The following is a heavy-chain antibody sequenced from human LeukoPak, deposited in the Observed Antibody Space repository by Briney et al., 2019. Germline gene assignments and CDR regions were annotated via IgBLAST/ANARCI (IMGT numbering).Heavy chain of an antibody. CDR2: ISYDGSNK. D-gene: IGHD5-12*01. CDR3: ARDCLAVIVATRDGSGCFDY. V-gene: IGHV3-30*04. CDR1: GFTFSSYA. J-gene: IGHJ4*02. Sequence: GGSLRLSCAASGFTFSSYAMHWVRQAPGKGLEWVAVISYDGSNKYYADSVKGRFTISRDNSKNSLYLQMNSLRAEDTAVYYCARDCLAVIVATRDGSGCFDYWGQGTLVTVSS.